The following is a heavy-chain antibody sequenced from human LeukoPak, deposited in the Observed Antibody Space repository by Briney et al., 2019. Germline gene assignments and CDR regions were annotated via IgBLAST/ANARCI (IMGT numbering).Heavy chain of an antibody. J-gene: IGHJ4*02. D-gene: IGHD3-10*01. CDR1: AFTFIDYY. CDR3: VSEQIDLDDSGSYYRGTYFDH. Sequence: GGSLRLSCAASAFTFIDYYMSWIRQAPGKGLEWVSYISHSGTTIYYADSVEGRFTISRDNAKNSLYLQTNSLRAEDTAVYYCVSEQIDLDDSGSYYRGTYFDHWGQGTLVIVSS. CDR2: ISHSGTTI. V-gene: IGHV3-11*04.